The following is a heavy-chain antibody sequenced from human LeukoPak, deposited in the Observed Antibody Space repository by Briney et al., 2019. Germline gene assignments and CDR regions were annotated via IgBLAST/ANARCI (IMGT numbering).Heavy chain of an antibody. J-gene: IGHJ4*02. Sequence: GGSLRLSCAASGFTFSSYAMSWVRQAPGKGLEWVSGISGSGGRTYYADSVKGRFTISRDNSKNTLYLQMNSLRAEDTAVYYCAKGYCRGISCYSDYWGQGTLVTVSS. CDR1: GFTFSSYA. V-gene: IGHV3-23*01. CDR3: AKGYCRGISCYSDY. D-gene: IGHD2-2*02. CDR2: ISGSGGRT.